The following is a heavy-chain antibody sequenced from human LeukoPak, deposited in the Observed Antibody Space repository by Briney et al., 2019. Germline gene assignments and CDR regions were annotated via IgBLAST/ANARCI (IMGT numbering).Heavy chain of an antibody. D-gene: IGHD3-22*01. V-gene: IGHV3-23*01. CDR3: AKPVEYYDSSGYYFPYFDY. Sequence: GGSLRLSCAASGFTFSSYAMSWVRQAPGKGLEWVSAISGSGGSTYYADPVKGRFTISRDNSKNTLYLQMNSLRAEDTAVYYCAKPVEYYDSSGYYFPYFDYWGQGTLVTVSS. CDR1: GFTFSSYA. CDR2: ISGSGGST. J-gene: IGHJ4*02.